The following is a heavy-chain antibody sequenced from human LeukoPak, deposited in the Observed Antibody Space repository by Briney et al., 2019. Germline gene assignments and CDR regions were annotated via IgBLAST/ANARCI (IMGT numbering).Heavy chain of an antibody. CDR2: MSNDGSKE. CDR1: GCTFSSYG. J-gene: IGHJ5*02. CDR3: FVCTHVFDR. Sequence: GGSLRLSCAASGCTFSSYGMHWVRQAPGKGLEWVAVMSNDGSKEYYADSVKGRFTSSRDNSKTTLYLRRNSLRVEDTAVYYCFVCTHVFDRWGQGTLVTVSS. V-gene: IGHV3-30*03.